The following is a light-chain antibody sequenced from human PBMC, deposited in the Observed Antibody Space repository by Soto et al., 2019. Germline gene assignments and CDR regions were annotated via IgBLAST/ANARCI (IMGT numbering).Light chain of an antibody. V-gene: IGKV1-5*03. Sequence: DIVVTQSPDSLAVSLGERATINCRSSQSVLFRSNNKNYLAWYQQKPGKAPKPLIYKASSLESGVPSRFSGSGSGTEFTLTISSLQPDDFATYYCQQYNSYLITFGQGTRLEIK. CDR3: QQYNSYLIT. CDR1: QSVLFRSNNKNY. J-gene: IGKJ5*01. CDR2: KAS.